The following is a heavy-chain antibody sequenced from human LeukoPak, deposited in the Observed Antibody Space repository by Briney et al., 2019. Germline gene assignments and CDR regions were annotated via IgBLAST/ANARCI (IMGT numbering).Heavy chain of an antibody. CDR1: GGSISSYY. J-gene: IGHJ6*03. CDR2: IYTSGST. Sequence: SSETLSLTCTVSGGSISSYYWSWIRQPAGKGLEWIGRIYTSGSTNYNPSLKSRVTMSVDTSKNQFSLKLSSVTAADTAVYYCARGGVRCSSTSCYYYYYYMDVWGKGTTVTVSS. D-gene: IGHD2-2*01. V-gene: IGHV4-4*07. CDR3: ARGGVRCSSTSCYYYYYYMDV.